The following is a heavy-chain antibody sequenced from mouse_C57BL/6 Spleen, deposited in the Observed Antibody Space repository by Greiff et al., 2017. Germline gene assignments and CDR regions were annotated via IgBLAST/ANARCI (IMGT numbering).Heavy chain of an antibody. CDR3: ERNYYGDY. Sequence: QVQLQQPGAELVKPGASVKLSCKASGYTFTSYWMQWVKQRPGQGLEWIGEIDPSDSYTNYNQKFKGKATLTVHTSSSTAYMQLSSLTSEDSAVYYCERNYYGDYWGQGTTLTVSS. CDR2: IDPSDSYT. CDR1: GYTFTSYW. V-gene: IGHV1-50*01. D-gene: IGHD2-1*01. J-gene: IGHJ2*01.